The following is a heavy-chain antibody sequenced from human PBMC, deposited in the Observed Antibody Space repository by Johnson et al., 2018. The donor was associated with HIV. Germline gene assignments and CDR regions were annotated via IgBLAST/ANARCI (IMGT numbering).Heavy chain of an antibody. D-gene: IGHD1-14*01. V-gene: IGHV3-20*04. Sequence: EVQLVESGGGVVQPGKSLRLSCAASGFTFDDYGMSWVRQAPGKGLEWVSGINWNGGSTGYADSVKGRFNISRDDSKSIAYLQMNSLKTEDTAVYYCTRAEWHDAFDISGQGTMVTVSS. CDR3: TRAEWHDAFDI. CDR2: INWNGGST. CDR1: GFTFDDYG. J-gene: IGHJ3*02.